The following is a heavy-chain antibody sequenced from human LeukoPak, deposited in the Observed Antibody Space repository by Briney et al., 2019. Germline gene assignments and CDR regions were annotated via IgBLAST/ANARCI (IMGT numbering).Heavy chain of an antibody. Sequence: PSQTLSLTCSVSTAGSITGYHWNWIRQSAGEGLEWIGRADTTGNTKYNPSLKSRVTISVDTSNKQFSLKLTSVTAADTAVYYCARGGGDYVGWFDPWGQGPLVLVFS. D-gene: IGHD4-17*01. CDR3: ARGGGDYVGWFDP. V-gene: IGHV4-4*07. CDR2: ADTTGNT. CDR1: TAGSITGYH. J-gene: IGHJ5*02.